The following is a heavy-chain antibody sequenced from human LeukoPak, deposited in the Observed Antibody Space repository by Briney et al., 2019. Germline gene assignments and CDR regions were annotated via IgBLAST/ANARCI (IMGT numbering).Heavy chain of an antibody. J-gene: IGHJ4*02. Sequence: GGSLRLSCAASGFTFSSYAMSWVRQAPGKGLEWVSAVSGSGGSTSYAGSVKGRLTISRDNSKNTLYLQMNSLRAEDTAVYYCAKEDSSGYYSFDYWGQGTLVSVSS. CDR2: VSGSGGST. D-gene: IGHD3-22*01. CDR1: GFTFSSYA. V-gene: IGHV3-23*01. CDR3: AKEDSSGYYSFDY.